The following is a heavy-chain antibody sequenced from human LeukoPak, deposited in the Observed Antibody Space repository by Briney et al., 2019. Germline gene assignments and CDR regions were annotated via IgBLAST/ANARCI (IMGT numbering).Heavy chain of an antibody. CDR2: ISSSGSTI. Sequence: PGGSLRLSCGASGFTFSSYEMNWVRQAPGKGLEWVSYISSSGSTIYYADSVKGRFTISRDNAKNSLYLQMNSLRAEDTAVYYCARESRAGYDYVWESYRYTGLDYWGQGTLVTVSS. CDR1: GFTFSSYE. J-gene: IGHJ4*02. CDR3: ARESRAGYDYVWESYRYTGLDY. V-gene: IGHV3-48*03. D-gene: IGHD3-16*02.